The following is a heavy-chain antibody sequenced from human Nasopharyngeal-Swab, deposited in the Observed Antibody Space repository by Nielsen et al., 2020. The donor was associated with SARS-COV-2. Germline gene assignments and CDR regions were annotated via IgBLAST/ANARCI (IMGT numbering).Heavy chain of an antibody. CDR1: GFTVSSNY. CDR2: IYSGGST. V-gene: IGHV3-53*01. CDR3: TSETQYVWGSYRDPLVGY. D-gene: IGHD3-16*02. J-gene: IGHJ4*02. Sequence: GESLKISCAASGFTVSSNYMSWVRQAPGKGLEWVSVIYSGGSTYYADSVKGRFTISRDNSKNTLYLQMNSLRAEDTAVYYCTSETQYVWGSYRDPLVGYWGQGTLVTVSS.